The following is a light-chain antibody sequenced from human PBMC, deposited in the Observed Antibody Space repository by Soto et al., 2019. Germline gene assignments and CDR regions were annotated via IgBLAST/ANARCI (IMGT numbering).Light chain of an antibody. CDR1: QSISTS. CDR3: QHCDSYWT. CDR2: KAS. J-gene: IGKJ1*01. Sequence: DIQMTQSPSTLSASVGDRVTITCRVSQSISTSLAWYQQKPGKAPKVLIYKASSLESGVPSRFSGSGSGTVFTLTISSLQPDDFATYYCQHCDSYWTFGQGTKVEIK. V-gene: IGKV1-5*03.